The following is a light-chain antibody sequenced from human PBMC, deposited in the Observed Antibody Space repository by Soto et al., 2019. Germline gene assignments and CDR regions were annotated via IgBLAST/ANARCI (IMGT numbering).Light chain of an antibody. CDR2: GAS. Sequence: EIVLTQSPGSLSLSPGERATLSCRASQSVSSSYLAWYQQKPGQAPRLLIYGASSRATGIPDRFSGSGSGTDFTFTISRLEPEDFAVYYCQQYGQFGQGTKVDIK. J-gene: IGKJ1*01. CDR1: QSVSSSY. CDR3: QQYGQ. V-gene: IGKV3-20*01.